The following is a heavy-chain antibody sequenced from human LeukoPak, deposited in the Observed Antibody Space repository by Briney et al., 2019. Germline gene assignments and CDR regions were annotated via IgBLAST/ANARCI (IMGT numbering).Heavy chain of an antibody. D-gene: IGHD2/OR15-2a*01. Sequence: GGSLRLSCAASGFTFSDYYMSWIRQAPGKGLEWVANIKYDGNEKYYVDSVKGRFIISRDNAKNSLFLEMNYLRAEDTAVYYCLGKDFYRNWGQGTLVTVSS. CDR1: GFTFSDYY. CDR3: LGKDFYRN. V-gene: IGHV3-7*01. J-gene: IGHJ4*02. CDR2: IKYDGNEK.